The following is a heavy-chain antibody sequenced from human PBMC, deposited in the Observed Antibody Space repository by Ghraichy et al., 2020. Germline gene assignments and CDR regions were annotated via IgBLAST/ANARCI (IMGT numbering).Heavy chain of an antibody. D-gene: IGHD3-3*01. J-gene: IGHJ5*02. Sequence: SETLSLTCAVYGGSFSGYYWSWIRQPPGKGLEWIGEINNSGSTNYNPSLKSRVTISVDTSKNQFSLKLSSVTAADTAVYYCARSGDTIFGVVIPTSGRGWFDPWGQGTLVTVSS. V-gene: IGHV4-34*01. CDR1: GGSFSGYY. CDR2: INNSGST. CDR3: ARSGDTIFGVVIPTSGRGWFDP.